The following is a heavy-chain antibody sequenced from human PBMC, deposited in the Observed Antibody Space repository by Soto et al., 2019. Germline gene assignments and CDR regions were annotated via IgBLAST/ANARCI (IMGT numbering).Heavy chain of an antibody. D-gene: IGHD2-21*02. J-gene: IGHJ6*02. CDR3: ARSDCTGAYCYSWPFNYGVDV. CDR1: GFTFNTYG. CDR2: IWYDGSNK. V-gene: IGHV3-33*08. Sequence: QVQLVESGGGVVQPGGSLRLSCTTSGFTFNTYGMQWVRQAPGKGLEWVAIIWYDGSNKYYADSVKCRFTISRDNSKNSLYLQMNSLRAEDRALYYCARSDCTGAYCYSWPFNYGVDVWGQGTTVTVSS.